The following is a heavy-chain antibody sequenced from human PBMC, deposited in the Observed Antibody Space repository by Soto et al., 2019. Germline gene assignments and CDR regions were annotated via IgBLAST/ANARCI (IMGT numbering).Heavy chain of an antibody. CDR1: GFTFRTYE. V-gene: IGHV3-48*03. Sequence: LRPSCAPSGFTFRTYEVNWVRQAPGKGLEWVSYIGRSGSPIYYAESVKGRFTISRDNAKNSLYLQMNSLRAEDTAVFYCGRGGSDSPMAPGYWGQGTLVTVSS. J-gene: IGHJ4*02. D-gene: IGHD5-18*01. CDR3: GRGGSDSPMAPGY. CDR2: IGRSGSPI.